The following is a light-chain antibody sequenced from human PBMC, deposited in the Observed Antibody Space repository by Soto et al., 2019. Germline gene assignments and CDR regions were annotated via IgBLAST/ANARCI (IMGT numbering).Light chain of an antibody. Sequence: EIVLTQSPPTLSSFPGDRVTLSCRASQYINNRLAWYQHRPGQSPRLLIYQTSLRAAGIPARFSASGSGTDFTLTISDVQPEDFALYYCHQRQSWPRTFGQGTKVDIK. CDR3: HQRQSWPRT. CDR2: QTS. CDR1: QYINNR. J-gene: IGKJ1*01. V-gene: IGKV3-11*01.